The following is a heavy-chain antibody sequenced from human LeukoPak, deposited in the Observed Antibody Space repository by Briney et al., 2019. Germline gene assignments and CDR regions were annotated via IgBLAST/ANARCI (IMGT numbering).Heavy chain of an antibody. V-gene: IGHV3-53*01. D-gene: IGHD3-22*01. CDR1: GFTVSSND. J-gene: IGHJ5*02. Sequence: GGSLRLSCAASGFTVSSNDMNWVRQAPGRGLEWISLIYSAGSTYYADSVKGRFTISRDNSKNTLDLQMNSLRAEDTAVYYCVGMGSSGYHYWFDPWGQGTLVIVSS. CDR2: IYSAGST. CDR3: VGMGSSGYHYWFDP.